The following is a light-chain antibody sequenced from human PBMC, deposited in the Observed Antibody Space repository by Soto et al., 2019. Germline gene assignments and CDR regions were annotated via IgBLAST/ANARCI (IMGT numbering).Light chain of an antibody. V-gene: IGKV3-15*01. Sequence: ETILTQSPAILSVSPGERATLSCRASQRISSNLAWYQQIPGQAPRLLVYSASTRATGIPARFSGSGSGTDFTLTITSLQSEDFAVYYCQHYFDRPLTFGGGTKVDI. CDR3: QHYFDRPLT. J-gene: IGKJ4*01. CDR2: SAS. CDR1: QRISSN.